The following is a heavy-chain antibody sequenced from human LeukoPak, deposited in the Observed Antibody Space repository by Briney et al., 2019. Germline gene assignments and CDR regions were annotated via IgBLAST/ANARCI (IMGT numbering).Heavy chain of an antibody. CDR2: INHNGNVN. V-gene: IGHV3-7*03. CDR3: VRWSRSLWFDP. Sequence: GGSLRLSCAASGFTFSSYAMHWVRQAPGKGLEWVASINHNGNVNYYVDSVKGRFTISRDNAKNSLYLQMNSLRAEDTAVYYCVRWSRSLWFDPWGRGTLVTVSS. J-gene: IGHJ5*01. D-gene: IGHD6-6*01. CDR1: GFTFSSYA.